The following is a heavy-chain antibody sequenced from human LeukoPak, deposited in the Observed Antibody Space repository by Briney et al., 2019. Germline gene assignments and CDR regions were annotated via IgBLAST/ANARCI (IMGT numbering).Heavy chain of an antibody. D-gene: IGHD5-24*01. CDR3: ARDRDGYLYYFDY. Sequence: PSETLSLTCTVSGVSISSYYWSWIRQPPGKGLEWIGYIYYSGSTNYNPSLKSRVTISVDTSKNQFSLKLSSVTAADTAVYYCARDRDGYLYYFDYWGQGTLVTVSS. CDR2: IYYSGST. CDR1: GVSISSYY. J-gene: IGHJ4*02. V-gene: IGHV4-59*01.